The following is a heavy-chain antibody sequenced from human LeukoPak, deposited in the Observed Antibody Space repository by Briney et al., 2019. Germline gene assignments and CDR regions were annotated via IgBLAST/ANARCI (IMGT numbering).Heavy chain of an antibody. CDR2: ISSSSSYI. CDR3: AKDLLAVRAFDI. CDR1: GFTFSSYS. V-gene: IGHV3-21*01. Sequence: GGSLRLSCAASGFTFSSYSMNWVRQAPGKGLEWVSSISSSSSYIYYADSVKGRFTISRDNAKNSLYLQMNSLRAEDTAVYYCAKDLLAVRAFDIWGQGTMVTVSS. J-gene: IGHJ3*02. D-gene: IGHD6-19*01.